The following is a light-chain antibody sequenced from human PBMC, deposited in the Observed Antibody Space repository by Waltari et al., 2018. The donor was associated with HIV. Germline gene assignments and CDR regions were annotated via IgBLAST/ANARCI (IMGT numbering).Light chain of an antibody. Sequence: DIQMTQSPSSLSASVGDRVHITCRASQTVIDCLNWYQLKPGKAPKLLIYTASNLHCAFPSRFSGSGSGTDFTLTISSLQPEDFATYYCQQCYTTPYTFGQGTKLEIK. J-gene: IGKJ2*01. CDR2: TAS. V-gene: IGKV1-39*01. CDR3: QQCYTTPYT. CDR1: QTVIDC.